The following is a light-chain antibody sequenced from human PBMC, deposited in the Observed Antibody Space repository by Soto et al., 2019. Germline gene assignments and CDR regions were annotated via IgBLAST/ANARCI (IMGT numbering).Light chain of an antibody. CDR2: DAS. Sequence: EIVLTQSAATLSLSPGDRATLSCRASQSVRSYLAWYQQNPGQAPRLLIYDASNRATDTPARFSGSGSETEFTLIISSLEPADFAVYYCQQRSTWPLTFGGGTKVEIK. V-gene: IGKV3-11*01. J-gene: IGKJ4*01. CDR1: QSVRSY. CDR3: QQRSTWPLT.